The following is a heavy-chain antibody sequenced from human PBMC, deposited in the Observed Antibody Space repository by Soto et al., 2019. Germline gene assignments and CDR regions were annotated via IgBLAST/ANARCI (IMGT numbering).Heavy chain of an antibody. Sequence: QLQLQESGSGLVKPSQTLSLTCAVSGGSISSGDYCWSWIRQAPGKGLEWIGYMYNSGSTYYNPSLKSRVTISVDRSKNQFSLKLSSVPAADTAVYYCARVVVAAKGGWFDPWGQGTLVTVSS. J-gene: IGHJ5*02. V-gene: IGHV4-30-2*01. D-gene: IGHD2-15*01. CDR1: GGSISSGDYC. CDR3: ARVVVAAKGGWFDP. CDR2: MYNSGST.